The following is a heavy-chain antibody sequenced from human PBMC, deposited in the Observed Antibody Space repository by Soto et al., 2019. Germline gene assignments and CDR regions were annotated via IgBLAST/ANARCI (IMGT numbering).Heavy chain of an antibody. CDR2: ITSDSSTI. CDR1: GFAFSTYI. CDR3: ARVGRGVYGMDV. V-gene: IGHV3-48*02. J-gene: IGHJ6*02. Sequence: GGSLRLSCAASGFAFSTYIINWVRQAPGKGLEWFSYITSDSSTISYADSVKGRFTVSRDNAKNSLYLQMNSLRDEDTAVYYCARVGRGVYGMDVWGQGTSVTVYS. D-gene: IGHD2-8*01.